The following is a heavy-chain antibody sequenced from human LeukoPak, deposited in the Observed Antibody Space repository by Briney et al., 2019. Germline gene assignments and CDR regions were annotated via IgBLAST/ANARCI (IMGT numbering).Heavy chain of an antibody. CDR2: ISSTGTYL. D-gene: IGHD3-3*01. Sequence: PGGSLRLSCAASGLTFSTYSFNWVRQAPGRGLEWVSSISSTGTYLYYAASVMGRFTISRDNAKNSLYLQMNSLRTEDTAAYYCARHPLSRLMEWLVDDWGQGTLVTVSS. CDR1: GLTFSTYS. CDR3: ARHPLSRLMEWLVDD. V-gene: IGHV3-21*01. J-gene: IGHJ4*02.